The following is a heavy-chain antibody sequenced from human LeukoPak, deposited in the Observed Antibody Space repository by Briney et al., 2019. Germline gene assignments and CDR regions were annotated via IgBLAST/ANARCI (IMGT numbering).Heavy chain of an antibody. CDR2: IYHSGTT. Sequence: SETLSLTCTVSGGSISSGGYYWGWIRQTPGKGLEWIGSIYHSGTTYYNPSLRSRVTISVDTSKNQFSLKMNSVTAADTAVFYCARMPQVVPVSYYFDYWGQGTLVTVPS. CDR1: GGSISSGGYY. D-gene: IGHD2-2*01. J-gene: IGHJ4*02. CDR3: ARMPQVVPVSYYFDY. V-gene: IGHV4-39*07.